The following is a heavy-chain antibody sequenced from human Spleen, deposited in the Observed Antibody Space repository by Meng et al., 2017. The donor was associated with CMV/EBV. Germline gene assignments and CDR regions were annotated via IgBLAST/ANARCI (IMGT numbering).Heavy chain of an antibody. D-gene: IGHD4-17*01. J-gene: IGHJ4*02. CDR1: DGSVSSGSYY. V-gene: IGHV4-61*01. CDR2: IFYSGRT. Sequence: SEILSLTCTVSDGSVSSGSYYWSWIRQPPGKGLEWIGYIFYSGRTNYNPSLKSRITISLHTSKNQFSLKLSSVTAADTAVYFCARVKGDYGDYLPVDYWGQGTLVTVSS. CDR3: ARVKGDYGDYLPVDY.